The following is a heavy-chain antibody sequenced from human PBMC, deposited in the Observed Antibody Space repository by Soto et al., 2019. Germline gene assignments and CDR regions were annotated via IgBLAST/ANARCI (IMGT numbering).Heavy chain of an antibody. CDR3: ARRSSGTFDY. Sequence: QLQLQESGPGLVKPSETLSLTCTVSGGSISSSSYYWGWIRQPPGKGLEWIGSIYYSGSTYHNPSLKSRVTIPGDTTKNQFARKLSSVTAADTAVYYCARRSSGTFDYWGQGTLVTVSS. J-gene: IGHJ4*02. V-gene: IGHV4-39*01. CDR2: IYYSGST. D-gene: IGHD3-10*01. CDR1: GGSISSSSYY.